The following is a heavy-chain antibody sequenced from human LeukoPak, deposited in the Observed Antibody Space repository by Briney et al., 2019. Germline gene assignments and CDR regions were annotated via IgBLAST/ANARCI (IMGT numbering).Heavy chain of an antibody. Sequence: GGSLRLSCAASGFTFSSYSMNWVRQAPGKGLQWVSYIRSSSASTHYAASVKGRFTISRDNAKNSLYLQMNSLRAEDTAVYYCVRDRGPGSYSYYFDSWGQGTLVTVSS. J-gene: IGHJ4*02. D-gene: IGHD3-10*01. CDR2: IRSSSAST. V-gene: IGHV3-48*04. CDR1: GFTFSSYS. CDR3: VRDRGPGSYSYYFDS.